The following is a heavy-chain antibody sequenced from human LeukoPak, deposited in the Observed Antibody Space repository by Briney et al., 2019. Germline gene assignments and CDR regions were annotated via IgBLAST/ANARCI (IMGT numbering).Heavy chain of an antibody. J-gene: IGHJ3*02. V-gene: IGHV3-53*01. CDR1: GFTVSSNS. D-gene: IGHD6-13*01. CDR3: ARGGSSWDFAFDI. Sequence: GGSLRLSCTVSGFTVSSNSMSWVRQAPGKGLEWVSFIYSGSTHYSDSVKGRFTISRDNSKNTLYLQMNSLRAEDTAMYYCARGGSSWDFAFDIWGQGTMVTVSS. CDR2: IYSGST.